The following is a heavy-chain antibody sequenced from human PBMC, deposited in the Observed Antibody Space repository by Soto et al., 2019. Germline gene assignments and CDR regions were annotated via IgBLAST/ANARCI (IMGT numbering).Heavy chain of an antibody. CDR3: ARDNGYSYGYTLDH. V-gene: IGHV4-59*01. J-gene: IGHJ4*02. Sequence: PSETLSVTCTVSGGSISSDYWSWIRQPPGKGLEWIGYIYYSGSTNYNPSLKSRVTISVDTSKNQFSLKLSSVTAADTAVYYCARDNGYSYGYTLDHWGQGTLVTVSS. CDR2: IYYSGST. D-gene: IGHD5-18*01. CDR1: GGSISSDY.